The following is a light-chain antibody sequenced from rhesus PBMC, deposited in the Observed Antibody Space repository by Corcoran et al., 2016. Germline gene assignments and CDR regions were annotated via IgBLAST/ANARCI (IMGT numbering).Light chain of an antibody. Sequence: DIQMTQSPSSLSASVGDTVTITCRASQGINNYLSWYQQNPGKAPKLLTYSASSLQSGVPSRVSGSKSGTDFTLTISSLQPEDIASYYCQQYYSDPLTFGGGTKVEIK. V-gene: IGKV1-46*01. CDR3: QQYYSDPLT. CDR2: SAS. CDR1: QGINNY. J-gene: IGKJ4*01.